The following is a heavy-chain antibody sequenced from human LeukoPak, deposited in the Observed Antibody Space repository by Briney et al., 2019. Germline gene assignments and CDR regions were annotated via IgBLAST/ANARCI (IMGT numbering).Heavy chain of an antibody. J-gene: IGHJ5*02. CDR1: GFTFSSYG. D-gene: IGHD3-10*01. CDR3: AKALNSGSFYYNWFDP. CDR2: IRYDGSNK. V-gene: IGHV3-30*02. Sequence: GGSLRLSCAASGFTFSSYGMHWVRQAPGKGLEWVAFIRYDGSNKYYADSVKGRFTISRDNSKNTLYLQMNSLRAEDTAVYYCAKALNSGSFYYNWFDPWGQGTLVTVSS.